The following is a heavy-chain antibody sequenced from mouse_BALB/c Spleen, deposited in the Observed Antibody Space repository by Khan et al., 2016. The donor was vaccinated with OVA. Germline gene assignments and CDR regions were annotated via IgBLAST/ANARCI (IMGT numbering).Heavy chain of an antibody. CDR1: GFSLTDYG. V-gene: IGHV2-6-5*01. CDR2: IWGGGST. J-gene: IGHJ4*01. CDR3: AKGIWSYYYALDY. Sequence: QVQLKESGPGLVAPSQSLSITCTVSGFSLTDYGVSWIRQPPGKGLEWLGVIWGGGSTYYNSALKSRLSISKDNSKSQVFLKRIRLQTDDTAMYNCAKGIWSYYYALDYWGQGTSVTVSS.